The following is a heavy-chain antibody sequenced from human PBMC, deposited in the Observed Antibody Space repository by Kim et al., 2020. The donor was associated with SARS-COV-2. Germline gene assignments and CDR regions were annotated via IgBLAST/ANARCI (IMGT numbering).Heavy chain of an antibody. CDR3: AKDRYYYDSSGYYYRYYYYYGMDV. Sequence: GGSLRLSCAASGFTFSSYGMHWVRQAPGKGLEWVAVIWYDGSNKYYADSVKGRFTISRDNSKNTLYLQMNSLRAEDTAVYYCAKDRYYYDSSGYYYRYYYYYGMDVWGQGTTVTVSS. V-gene: IGHV3-33*06. J-gene: IGHJ6*02. CDR1: GFTFSSYG. CDR2: IWYDGSNK. D-gene: IGHD3-22*01.